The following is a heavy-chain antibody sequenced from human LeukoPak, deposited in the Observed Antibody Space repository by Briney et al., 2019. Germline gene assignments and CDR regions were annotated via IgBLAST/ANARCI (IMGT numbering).Heavy chain of an antibody. CDR1: RFTFSNAW. CDR3: TTDLAYCGGDCYWPYNYHYSDGMDV. D-gene: IGHD2-21*02. V-gene: IGHV3-15*01. Sequence: GGSLRLSCAASRFTFSNAWMSWLRQAPGKGLEWVGRIKSTADGGTTDYAGSVKGRFTMSRDDSKNTLYLQMDSLKTEDTAVYYCTTDLAYCGGDCYWPYNYHYSDGMDVWGQGTTVTVSS. J-gene: IGHJ6*02. CDR2: IKSTADGGTT.